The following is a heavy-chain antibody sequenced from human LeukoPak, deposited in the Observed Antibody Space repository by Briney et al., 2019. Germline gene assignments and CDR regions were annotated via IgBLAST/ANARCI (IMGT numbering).Heavy chain of an antibody. CDR2: IYHSGST. V-gene: IGHV4-4*02. CDR3: ATSPLGYCSSTSSVGDCYYYYYGMDV. D-gene: IGHD2-2*01. Sequence: PSGTLSLTCGVSGGSIGSSTWWSWVRQPPGRGLEWIGEIYHSGSTNYNPSLKSRLTISVDKSKNQFSLKLSSVTAADTAVYYCATSPLGYCSSTSSVGDCYYYYYGMDVWGQGTTVTVSS. J-gene: IGHJ6*02. CDR1: GGSIGSSTW.